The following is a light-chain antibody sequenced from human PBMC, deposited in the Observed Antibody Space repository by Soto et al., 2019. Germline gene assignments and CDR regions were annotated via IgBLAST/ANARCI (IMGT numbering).Light chain of an antibody. CDR3: QQYGSSPLT. CDR1: QSVSSSS. V-gene: IGKV3-20*01. J-gene: IGKJ4*01. Sequence: EIVLTQSPGTLSLSPGERATLSCRASQSVSSSSLAWYQQKPGQAPRHLIYGASSRATGIPDRFSGSGSGTDFTLTISRLETEDFAVYYCQQYGSSPLTFGGGTNVEIK. CDR2: GAS.